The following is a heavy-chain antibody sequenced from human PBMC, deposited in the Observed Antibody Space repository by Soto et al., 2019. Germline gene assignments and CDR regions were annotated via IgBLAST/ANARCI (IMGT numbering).Heavy chain of an antibody. CDR1: GGSFSGYY. J-gene: IGHJ4*02. Sequence: DTLSLTCAVYGGSFSGYYWSWIRQPPGKGLEWIGEINHSGSTNYNPSLKSRVTISVDTSKNQFSLKLSSVTAADTAVYYCARGRRLPAARAGGYFDYWGQGTLVTVSS. V-gene: IGHV4-34*01. CDR3: ARGRRLPAARAGGYFDY. D-gene: IGHD2-2*01. CDR2: INHSGST.